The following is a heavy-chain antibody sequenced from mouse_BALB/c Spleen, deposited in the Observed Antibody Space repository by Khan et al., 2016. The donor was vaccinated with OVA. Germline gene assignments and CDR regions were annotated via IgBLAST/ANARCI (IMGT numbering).Heavy chain of an antibody. CDR3: ARTHER. CDR1: GLNIKDTY. CDR2: INPSSGYT. Sequence: QVQLKESGAELVKSGATVKLFCTASGLNIKDTYMHWLKQWPEQGLEWIGYINPSSGYTKYNQKFKDKATLTADKSSSTAYMQLSSLTSEDSAVYYCARTHERWGQGTTLTVSS. J-gene: IGHJ2*01. V-gene: IGHV1S26*01.